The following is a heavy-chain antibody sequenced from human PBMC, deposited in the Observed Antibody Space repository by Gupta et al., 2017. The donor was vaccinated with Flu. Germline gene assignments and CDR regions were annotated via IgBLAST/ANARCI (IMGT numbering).Heavy chain of an antibody. Sequence: SDSMNWVRKDPGKGMEWGTAISSSSSYIYYADSGKERLTISRDNAKNSRYLERNSRRAEDKAVYFCAREEGEGSEDRCGYWGQGTLVNVSA. CDR3: AREEGEGSEDRCGY. CDR1: SDS. CDR2: ISSSSSYI. J-gene: IGHJ4*02. D-gene: IGHD1-26*01. V-gene: IGHV3-21*01.